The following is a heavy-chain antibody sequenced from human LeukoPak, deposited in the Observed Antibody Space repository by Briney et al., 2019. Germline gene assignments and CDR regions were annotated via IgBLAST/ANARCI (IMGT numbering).Heavy chain of an antibody. CDR3: AREAVYYSFSRWFDP. V-gene: IGHV1-69*01. J-gene: IGHJ5*02. D-gene: IGHD3-10*01. CDR1: GGTFSSYA. Sequence: GASVKVSCKASGGTFSSYAISWVRQAPGQGLEWMGGIIPIFGTANYAQKFQGRVTITADESTSTAYMELSSLRSEDTAVYYCAREAVYYSFSRWFDPWGQGTLVTVSS. CDR2: IIPIFGTA.